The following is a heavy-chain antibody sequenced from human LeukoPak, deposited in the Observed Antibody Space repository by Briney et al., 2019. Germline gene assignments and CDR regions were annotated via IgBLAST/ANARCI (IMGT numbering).Heavy chain of an antibody. CDR3: ARDYTYYYGSGSFYYYYGMDV. Sequence: PGGSLRLSCTASGFTFSTYEMNWVRQAPGKGLEWVSYISSSGSTIYYADSVKGRFTISRDNAKNSLYLQMNSLRAEDTAVYYCARDYTYYYGSGSFYYYYGMDVWGQGTTVTVSS. CDR2: ISSSGSTI. CDR1: GFTFSTYE. D-gene: IGHD3-10*01. V-gene: IGHV3-48*03. J-gene: IGHJ6*02.